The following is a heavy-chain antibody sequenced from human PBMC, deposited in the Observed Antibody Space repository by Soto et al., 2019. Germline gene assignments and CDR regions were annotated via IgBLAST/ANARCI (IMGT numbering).Heavy chain of an antibody. Sequence: GSLRLSCAASGFTFSSFAMNWVRQAPGKGLEWVSTISGSGGATSYADSVKGRFTISRDNSKNTLYLQMNSLRAEDTAVYYCAKGQYDFWTDYSFHEYWGQGTLVTVSS. CDR2: ISGSGGAT. CDR1: GFTFSSFA. J-gene: IGHJ4*02. V-gene: IGHV3-23*01. CDR3: AKGQYDFWTDYSFHEY. D-gene: IGHD3-3*01.